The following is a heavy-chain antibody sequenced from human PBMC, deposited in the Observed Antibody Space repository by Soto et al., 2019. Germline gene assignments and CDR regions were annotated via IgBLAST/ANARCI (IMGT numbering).Heavy chain of an antibody. D-gene: IGHD2-2*01. Sequence: GGSLRLSCAASGFTFIDSGIHWVRQASWQGLEWVGRIRGKGNNYATAYAASVEGRFSISRDDSENTAYLQMSSLQIADTAVYYCAKARGSSTPAPGSYWGQGTQVTVSS. J-gene: IGHJ1*01. CDR3: AKARGSSTPAPGSY. CDR1: GFTFIDSG. V-gene: IGHV3-73*01. CDR2: IRGKGNNYAT.